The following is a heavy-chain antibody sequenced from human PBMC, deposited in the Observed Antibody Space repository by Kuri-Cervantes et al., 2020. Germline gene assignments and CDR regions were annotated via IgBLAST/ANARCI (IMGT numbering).Heavy chain of an antibody. V-gene: IGHV3-9*01. CDR1: GFTFDDYA. CDR3: ANDRGGSA. CDR2: ISWNSGSI. Sequence: SLKISCAASGFTFDDYAMHWVRQAPGKGLEWVSGISWNSGSIGYADSVKGRFTISRDNAKNSLYLQMNSLRAEDTAVYYCANDRGGSAWGQGTLVTVSS. D-gene: IGHD3-10*01. J-gene: IGHJ5*02.